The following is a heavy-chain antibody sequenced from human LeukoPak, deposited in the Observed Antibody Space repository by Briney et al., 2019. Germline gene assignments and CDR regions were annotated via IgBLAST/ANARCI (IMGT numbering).Heavy chain of an antibody. Sequence: PGGSLRLSCAASGFTFRSFAMHWVRQAPGKGLEWVAVTSHDGSNKYYADSVKGRFTISRDNSKNTLYLQMNSLRAEDTAVYYCAQRGGLDFWGQGTLVTVSS. V-gene: IGHV3-30*04. CDR3: AQRGGLDF. D-gene: IGHD3-16*01. J-gene: IGHJ4*02. CDR2: TSHDGSNK. CDR1: GFTFRSFA.